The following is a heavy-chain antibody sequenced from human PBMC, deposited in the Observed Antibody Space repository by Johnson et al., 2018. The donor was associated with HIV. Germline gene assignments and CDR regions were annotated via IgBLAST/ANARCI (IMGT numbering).Heavy chain of an antibody. Sequence: VQLVESGGGLVQPGGSLRLSCAASAFTFSRYWMSWVRQAPGKGLEWMANIKQDGREKYYVDSVKGRFTISRDNAKNSLYLQMNNLRVEDTAVYYCARDATPWGGDYVGYAFDLWGQGTVVTVSP. CDR3: ARDATPWGGDYVGYAFDL. CDR1: AFTFSRYW. CDR2: IKQDGREK. V-gene: IGHV3-7*01. D-gene: IGHD4-17*01. J-gene: IGHJ3*01.